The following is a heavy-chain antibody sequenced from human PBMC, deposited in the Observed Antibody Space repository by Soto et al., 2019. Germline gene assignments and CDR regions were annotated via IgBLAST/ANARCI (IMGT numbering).Heavy chain of an antibody. Sequence: SETLSLTCTVSGGSISSGGYYWSWIRQHPGKGLEWIGYIYYSGSTYYNPSLKSRVTISVDTSKNQFSLKLSSVTAADTAVYYGAGQLLVRYSWFDPWGKGTLVTVDS. CDR1: GGSISSGGYY. CDR2: IYYSGST. J-gene: IGHJ5*02. CDR3: AGQLLVRYSWFDP. V-gene: IGHV4-31*03. D-gene: IGHD6-13*01.